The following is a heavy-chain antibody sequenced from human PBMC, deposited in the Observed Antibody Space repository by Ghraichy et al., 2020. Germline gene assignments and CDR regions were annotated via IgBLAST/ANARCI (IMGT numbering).Heavy chain of an antibody. CDR2: IKQDGTET. CDR3: ARGGRSSWHAEYFQY. Sequence: GESLNISCAGSGFTFSNYRMSWVRQAPGKGLEWVANIKQDGTETDYVDSVKGRFTFSRDNVKNSTYLQMNSLRVEDTAVYYCARGGRSSWHAEYFQYWGQGTLVTVSS. D-gene: IGHD6-13*01. J-gene: IGHJ1*01. CDR1: GFTFSNYR. V-gene: IGHV3-7*04.